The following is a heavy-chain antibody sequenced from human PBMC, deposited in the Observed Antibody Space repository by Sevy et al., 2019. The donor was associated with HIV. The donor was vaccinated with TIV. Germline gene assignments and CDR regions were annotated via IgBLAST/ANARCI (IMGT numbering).Heavy chain of an antibody. CDR1: GFTFSSYS. J-gene: IGHJ6*02. Sequence: GGSLRLSCAASGFTFSSYSMNWVRQAPGKGLEWVSSISSSSSYIYYADSVKGRFTFSRDNAKNSLYLQMNSLGAEDTAVYYCARDEIVYCSGGSCYAYGYGMHVWGQGTTVTVSS. V-gene: IGHV3-21*01. CDR3: ARDEIVYCSGGSCYAYGYGMHV. D-gene: IGHD2-15*01. CDR2: ISSSSSYI.